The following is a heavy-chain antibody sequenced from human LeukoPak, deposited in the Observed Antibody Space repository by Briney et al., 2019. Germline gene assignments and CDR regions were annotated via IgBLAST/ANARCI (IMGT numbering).Heavy chain of an antibody. D-gene: IGHD2-2*01. CDR3: ARDRGVVPAAIPWFDP. V-gene: IGHV4-61*02. J-gene: IGHJ5*02. CDR1: GGSISSGSYY. CDR2: IYTSGST. Sequence: SQTPSLTCTVSGGSISSGSYYWSWIRQPAGKGLEWIGRIYTSGSTNYNPSLKSRVTISVDTSKNQFSLKLSSVTAADTAVYYCARDRGVVPAAIPWFDPWGQGTLVTVSS.